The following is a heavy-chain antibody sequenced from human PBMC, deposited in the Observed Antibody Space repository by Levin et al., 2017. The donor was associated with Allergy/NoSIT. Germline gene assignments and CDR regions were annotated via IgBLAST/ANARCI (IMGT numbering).Heavy chain of an antibody. V-gene: IGHV3-74*01. Sequence: GGSLRLSCAASGFTFSSYWMHWVRQAPGKGLVWVSRINSDGSSTSYADSVKGRFTISRDNAKNTLYLQMNSLRAEDTAVYYCARVGDTAMVFPTDYYYGMDVWGQGTTVTVSS. CDR1: GFTFSSYW. CDR2: INSDGSST. J-gene: IGHJ6*02. CDR3: ARVGDTAMVFPTDYYYGMDV. D-gene: IGHD5-18*01.